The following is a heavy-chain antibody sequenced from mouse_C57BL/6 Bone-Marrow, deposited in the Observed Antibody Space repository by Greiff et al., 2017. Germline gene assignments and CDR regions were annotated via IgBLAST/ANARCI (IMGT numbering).Heavy chain of an antibody. V-gene: IGHV5-17*01. D-gene: IGHD1-1*01. CDR2: ISSGSSTI. J-gene: IGHJ2*01. CDR3: ARRGHGSSLDY. Sequence: EVKLMESGGGLVKPGGSLKLSCAASGFTFSDYGMHWVRQAPEKGLEWVAYISSGSSTIYYADTVKGRFTISRDNAKTTLFLQMTSLRSEDTAMYSCARRGHGSSLDYWGQGTTLTVSS. CDR1: GFTFSDYG.